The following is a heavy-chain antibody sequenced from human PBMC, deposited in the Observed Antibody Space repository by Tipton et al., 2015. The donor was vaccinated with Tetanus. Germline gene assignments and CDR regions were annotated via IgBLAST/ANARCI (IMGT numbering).Heavy chain of an antibody. CDR1: GASISSAA. D-gene: IGHD6-19*01. Sequence: TLSLTCDVSGASISSAAWTWIRQPSGKGLEWIGHILHSGSPNYNPSLKSRVSMSVDKSRKEVSLKLQSVTAADTAVYYCVRESSSGWFVDYWGQGTVVTVFS. CDR3: VRESSSGWFVDY. V-gene: IGHV4-30-2*01. J-gene: IGHJ4*02. CDR2: ILHSGSP.